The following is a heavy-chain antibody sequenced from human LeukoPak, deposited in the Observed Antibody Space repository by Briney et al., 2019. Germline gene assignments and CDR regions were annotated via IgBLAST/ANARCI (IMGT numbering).Heavy chain of an antibody. CDR2: ISGGAVSI. D-gene: IGHD3-10*01. CDR3: AKSPRGYNYYMDV. Sequence: GGSLRLSCAVSGFTFSTCAMSWVRQAPGKGLEWVSVISGGAVSIYYADSVKGRFTISRDNSNNALYLQMNSLRAEDTAVYYCAKSPRGYNYYMDVWGKGTTVTVSS. J-gene: IGHJ6*03. CDR1: GFTFSTCA. V-gene: IGHV3-23*01.